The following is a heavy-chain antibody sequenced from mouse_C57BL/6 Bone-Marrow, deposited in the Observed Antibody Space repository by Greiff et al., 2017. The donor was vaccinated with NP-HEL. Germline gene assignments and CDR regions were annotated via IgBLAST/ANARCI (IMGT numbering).Heavy chain of an antibody. D-gene: IGHD2-3*01. Sequence: VQLQQSGAELMKPGASVKLSCKATGYTFTGYWIEWVKQRPGHGLEWIGEILPGSGSTNYNEKFTGKATFTADTSSSTAYMQLSSLTTEDSAIYSCARCWVLRGAWFAYWGQGTLVTVSA. CDR3: ARCWVLRGAWFAY. CDR2: ILPGSGST. J-gene: IGHJ3*01. V-gene: IGHV1-9*01. CDR1: GYTFTGYW.